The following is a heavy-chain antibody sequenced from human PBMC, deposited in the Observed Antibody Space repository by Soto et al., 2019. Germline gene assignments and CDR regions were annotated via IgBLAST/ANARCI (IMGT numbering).Heavy chain of an antibody. V-gene: IGHV1-69*06. D-gene: IGHD1-26*01. J-gene: IGHJ3*02. CDR3: ARIWGGELRDDAFDI. CDR1: GGTFSSYA. CDR2: IIPIFGTA. Sequence: GASVKVSCKASGGTFSSYAISWVRQAPGQGLEWMGGIIPIFGTANYAQKFQGRVTITADKSTSTAYMELSSLRSEDTAVYYCARIWGGELRDDAFDIWGQGTMVTVSS.